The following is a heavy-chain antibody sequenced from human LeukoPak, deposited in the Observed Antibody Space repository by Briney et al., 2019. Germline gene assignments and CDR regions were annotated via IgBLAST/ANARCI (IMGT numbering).Heavy chain of an antibody. J-gene: IGHJ4*02. Sequence: GGSLRLSCAASGFTFDDYAMHWVRQAPGKGLEWVSGISWNSGSIGYADSVKGRFTISRDNAKNSLYLQMNSLRAEDTALYYCAKAHIVVVTAIPLPDYGGQGTLVTVSS. D-gene: IGHD2-21*02. CDR2: ISWNSGSI. CDR1: GFTFDDYA. V-gene: IGHV3-9*01. CDR3: AKAHIVVVTAIPLPDY.